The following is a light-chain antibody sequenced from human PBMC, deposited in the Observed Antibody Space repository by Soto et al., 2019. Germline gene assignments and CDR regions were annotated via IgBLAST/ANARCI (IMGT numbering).Light chain of an antibody. J-gene: IGLJ3*02. Sequence: QSALTQPPSASGSPGQSVTISCTGTKNDIGVYDFVSWYQHHPGKAPRLIIYEVVQRPSGVPDRFSGSKSGNTASLTISGLQAEDEGDYYCSSYTATTTLVVSGGGTKLTVL. CDR3: SSYTATTTLVV. CDR2: EVV. CDR1: KNDIGVYDF. V-gene: IGLV2-8*01.